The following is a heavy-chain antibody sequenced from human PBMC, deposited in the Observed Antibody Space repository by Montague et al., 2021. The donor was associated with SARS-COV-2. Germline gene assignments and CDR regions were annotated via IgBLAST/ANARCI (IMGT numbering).Heavy chain of an antibody. Sequence: SETLSLTCAVYGGSFSGYYWSRIRQPPGKGLEWIGEINHSGSTNYNPSLKSRVTISVDTSKNQFSLKLSSVTAADTAVYYCAGIRCITIFGVVITPYCYGMDVWGQGTTVTVSS. CDR3: AGIRCITIFGVVITPYCYGMDV. V-gene: IGHV4-34*01. CDR2: INHSGST. J-gene: IGHJ6*02. D-gene: IGHD3-3*01. CDR1: GGSFSGYY.